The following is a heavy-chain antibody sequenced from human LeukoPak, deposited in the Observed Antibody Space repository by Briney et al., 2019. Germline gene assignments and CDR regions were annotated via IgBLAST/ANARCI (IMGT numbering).Heavy chain of an antibody. J-gene: IGHJ2*01. CDR2: ISYNSDTI. CDR3: AKDYCGGDCYSGWYFDL. CDR1: GFTFDDYA. Sequence: PGGSLRLSCAASGFTFDDYAMHWVRQAPGKGLEWVSGISYNSDTIAYADSVKGRFTIPRDNAKNSLYLQMNSLRAEDTALYYCAKDYCGGDCYSGWYFDLWGRGTLVTVSS. V-gene: IGHV3-9*01. D-gene: IGHD2-21*02.